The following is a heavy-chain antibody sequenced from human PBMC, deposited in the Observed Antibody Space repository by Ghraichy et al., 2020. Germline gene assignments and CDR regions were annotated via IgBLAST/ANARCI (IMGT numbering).Heavy chain of an antibody. Sequence: GGSLRLSCAASGFIFSGYWMSWVHQAPGKGLEWVANIKKNGSEKYYVDSVKGRFTISRDNAKNSLYLQMNSLRAEDTAVYYCARDLGSGWYFDYWGQGTLVTVSS. CDR3: ARDLGSGWYFDY. D-gene: IGHD6-19*01. V-gene: IGHV3-7*01. CDR2: IKKNGSEK. CDR1: GFIFSGYW. J-gene: IGHJ4*02.